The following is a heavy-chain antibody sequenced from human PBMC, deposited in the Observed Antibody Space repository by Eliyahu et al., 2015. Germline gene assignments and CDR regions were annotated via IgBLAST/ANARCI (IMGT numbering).Heavy chain of an antibody. V-gene: IGHV3-72*01. J-gene: IGHJ6*03. CDR1: GFTFSXXY. CDR3: AREGYDTSGGVYYYYMDV. Sequence: EVQLVESGGGLVQPGGSLRLSCAASGFTFSXXYMXWVRQAPGKGLEWVGRTRNKANSYTTEYAASVKGRFTISRDDSKNSLYLQMNSLKTEDTAVYYCAREGYDTSGGVYYYYMDVWGKGTTVTVSS. CDR2: TRNKANSYTT. D-gene: IGHD5-12*01.